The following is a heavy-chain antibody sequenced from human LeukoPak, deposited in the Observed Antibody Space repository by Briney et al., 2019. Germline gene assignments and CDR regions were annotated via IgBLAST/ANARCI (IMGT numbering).Heavy chain of an antibody. D-gene: IGHD3-10*01. J-gene: IGHJ5*02. CDR1: GGFISSYY. CDR2: IYTSGST. Sequence: PSETLSLTCTVSGGFISSYYWSWIRQPAGKGLEWIGRIYTSGSTNYNPSLKSRVTMSVDTSKNHFSLKLSSVTAADTAVYYCAREGSAYYYGSAEFDPWGQGTLVTVSS. V-gene: IGHV4-4*07. CDR3: AREGSAYYYGSAEFDP.